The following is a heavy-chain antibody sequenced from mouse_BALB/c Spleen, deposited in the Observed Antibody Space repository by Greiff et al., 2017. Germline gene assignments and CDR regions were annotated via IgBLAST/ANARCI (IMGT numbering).Heavy chain of an antibody. V-gene: IGHV1-84*02. D-gene: IGHD4-1*01. CDR1: GYTFTDYY. CDR3: AREGVGRAMDY. J-gene: IGHJ4*01. CDR2: IYPGSGNT. Sequence: LVESGPELVKPGASVKISCKASGYTFTDYYINWVKQKPGQGLEWIGWIYPGSGNTKYNEKFKGKATLTVDTSSSTAYMQLSSLTSEDTAVYFCAREGVGRAMDYWGQGTSVTVSS.